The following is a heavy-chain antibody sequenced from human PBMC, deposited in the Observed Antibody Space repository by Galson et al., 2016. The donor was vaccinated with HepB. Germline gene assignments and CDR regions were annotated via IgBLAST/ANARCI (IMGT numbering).Heavy chain of an antibody. CDR1: GGTFSSYA. CDR2: IIPLFGSA. D-gene: IGHD3-10*01. J-gene: IGHJ4*02. CDR3: ARGSYVSGSYARNYFDY. Sequence: SVKVSCKASGGTFSSYAINWVRQAPGQGLEWMGGIIPLFGSANDAQKFQGRVTITADKSTSTAYMELSSLRSEDTAVYYCARGSYVSGSYARNYFDYWGQGTLVIVSS. V-gene: IGHV1-69*06.